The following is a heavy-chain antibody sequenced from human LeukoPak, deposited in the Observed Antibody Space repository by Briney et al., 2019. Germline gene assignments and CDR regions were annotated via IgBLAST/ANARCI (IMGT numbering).Heavy chain of an antibody. V-gene: IGHV3-23*01. J-gene: IGHJ4*02. D-gene: IGHD5-18*01. CDR2: IFPSGGEI. Sequence: GGSLRLSCAASGFTFSTFAMIWVRQPPGKGLEWVSSIFPSGGEIHYAVSVRGRFTISRDNSKSILSLQMNSLRAEDTAIYYCATYRQVLLPFESWGQGTLVTVSS. CDR3: ATYRQVLLPFES. CDR1: GFTFSTFA.